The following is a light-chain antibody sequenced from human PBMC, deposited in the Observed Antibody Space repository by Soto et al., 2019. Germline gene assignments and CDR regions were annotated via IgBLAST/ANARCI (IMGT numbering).Light chain of an antibody. Sequence: QSVLTQPPSASGTPGQRVTVSCSGSSSNIGSNTVNWYQQLPGSAPKLLMYSTNQRPSGVPDRFSGSKSGTSASLAISGLQSADEADYYCAAWEGSVNGVLFGGGTKLTV. CDR3: AAWEGSVNGVL. V-gene: IGLV1-44*01. CDR2: STN. J-gene: IGLJ2*01. CDR1: SSNIGSNT.